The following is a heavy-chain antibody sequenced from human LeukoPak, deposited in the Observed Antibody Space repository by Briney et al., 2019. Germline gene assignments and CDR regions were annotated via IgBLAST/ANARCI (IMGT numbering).Heavy chain of an antibody. D-gene: IGHD6-6*01. J-gene: IGHJ4*02. CDR1: GFTFSSYW. V-gene: IGHV3-74*01. CDR3: ARDQSIAARTFDY. CDR2: INSDGSST. Sequence: GGSLRLSCAASGFTFSSYWMHWVRQAPGKGLVWVSRINSDGSSTSYADSVKGRFTISRDSAKNTLYLQMNSLRAEDTAVYYCARDQSIAARTFDYWGQGTLVTVSS.